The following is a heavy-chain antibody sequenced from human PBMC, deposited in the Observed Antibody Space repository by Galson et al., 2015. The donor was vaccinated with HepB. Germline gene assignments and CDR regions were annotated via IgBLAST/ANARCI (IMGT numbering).Heavy chain of an antibody. Sequence: PALVKPTQTLTLTCTVSGFSLSNARMGVSWIRQPPGKALEWLAHIFSNDEKSYSTSLKSRLTISKDTSKSQVVLTMTNMDPVDTATYYCARIRRVSGYYYDSSGSDFDYWGQGTLVTVSS. V-gene: IGHV2-26*01. D-gene: IGHD3-22*01. J-gene: IGHJ4*02. CDR1: GFSLSNARMG. CDR2: IFSNDEK. CDR3: ARIRRVSGYYYDSSGSDFDY.